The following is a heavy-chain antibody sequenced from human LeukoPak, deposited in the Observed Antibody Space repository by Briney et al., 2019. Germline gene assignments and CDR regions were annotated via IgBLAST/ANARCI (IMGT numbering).Heavy chain of an antibody. CDR1: GYTFTSYY. J-gene: IGHJ4*02. Sequence: ASVKVSCKASGYTFTSYYMHWVRQAPGQGLEWMGIINPSGGSTSYAQKFQGRVTMTRDTSTSTVYMELSSLRSEDTAVYYCARAGYSSGWYLEYYFDYWGQGTLVTVSS. CDR3: ARAGYSSGWYLEYYFDY. V-gene: IGHV1-46*01. D-gene: IGHD6-19*01. CDR2: INPSGGST.